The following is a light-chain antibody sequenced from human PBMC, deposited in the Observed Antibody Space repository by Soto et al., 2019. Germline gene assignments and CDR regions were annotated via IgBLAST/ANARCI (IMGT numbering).Light chain of an antibody. V-gene: IGLV2-8*01. J-gene: IGLJ3*02. CDR2: EVS. CDR3: SSYAGSNNLGV. Sequence: QSVLTQPPSASGSRGQSVTISCTGTSSDVGGYNYVSWYQQHPGKAPKLTIYEVSKRPSGVPVPFSGSKSGNTASLTVSGVTPEEEDYYYCSSYAGSNNLGVFGGGTKLTV. CDR1: SSDVGGYNY.